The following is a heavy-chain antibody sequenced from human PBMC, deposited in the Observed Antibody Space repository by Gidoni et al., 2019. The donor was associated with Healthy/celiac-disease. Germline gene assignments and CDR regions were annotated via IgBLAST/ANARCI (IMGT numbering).Heavy chain of an antibody. CDR3: VIEQLVTGPNAFDI. J-gene: IGHJ3*02. Sequence: AASGFTFSSYGMHWVRQAPGKGLEWVAVIWYDGSNKYYADSVKGRFTISRDNSKNTLYLQMNSLRAEDTAVYYCVIEQLVTGPNAFDIWGQGTMVTVSS. V-gene: IGHV3-33*01. CDR2: IWYDGSNK. CDR1: GFTFSSYG. D-gene: IGHD6-13*01.